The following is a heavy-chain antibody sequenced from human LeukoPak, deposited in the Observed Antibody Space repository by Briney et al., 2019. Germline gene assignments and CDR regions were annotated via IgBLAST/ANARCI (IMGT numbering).Heavy chain of an antibody. Sequence: GGSLRLSCAASGFPFDDYAMHWVRQAPGKGLEWVSGLTWIGAFIGYADSVKGRFTISRDNAKNSLYLEMSSLRNEDTALYYCARGLVETPTDAPYFDSWGQGILVTVSS. V-gene: IGHV3-9*01. J-gene: IGHJ4*02. CDR1: GFPFDDYA. D-gene: IGHD5-18*01. CDR2: LTWIGAFI. CDR3: ARGLVETPTDAPYFDS.